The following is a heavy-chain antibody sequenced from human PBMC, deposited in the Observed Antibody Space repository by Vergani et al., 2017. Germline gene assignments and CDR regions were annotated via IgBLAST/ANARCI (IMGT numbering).Heavy chain of an antibody. CDR1: GFTFSDYY. V-gene: IGHV3-11*01. CDR2: ISSSCSTI. J-gene: IGHJ4*02. CDR3: ARVTYYYDSSGYCLDY. D-gene: IGHD3-22*01. Sequence: QVQLVESGGGLVKPGGSLRLSCAASGFTFSDYYMSWIRPAPGKGLEWVSYISSSCSTIYYADSVKGRFTISRDNAKNSLYLQMNSLRAEDTAVYYCARVTYYYDSSGYCLDYWGQGTLVTVSS.